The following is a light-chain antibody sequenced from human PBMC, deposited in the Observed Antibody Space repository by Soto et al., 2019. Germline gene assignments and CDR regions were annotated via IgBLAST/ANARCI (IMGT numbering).Light chain of an antibody. CDR2: GAS. Sequence: EIVLTQFPGTRSLSPGERATLSCRASQSVTNNYLAWYQQRPGQPPNLLIFGASNRATGIPDRFSGSGSGTDFTLTISRLEPEDFAVYYCQQYGSSIQTFGQGTKVDIK. J-gene: IGKJ1*01. CDR1: QSVTNNY. CDR3: QQYGSSIQT. V-gene: IGKV3-20*01.